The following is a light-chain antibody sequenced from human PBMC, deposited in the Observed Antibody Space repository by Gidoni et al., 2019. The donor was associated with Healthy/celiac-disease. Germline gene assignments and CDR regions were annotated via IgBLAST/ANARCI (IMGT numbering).Light chain of an antibody. CDR3: QAWDSSTVV. J-gene: IGLJ2*01. CDR2: QDS. Sequence: SSELTQPPSASVSPGQTASITCSGDKVGDKYACWYQQKPGQSPVLVIYQDSKRPSGIPERFSGSNSGNTATLTISGTQAMDEADYYCQAWDSSTVVFGGGTKLTVL. V-gene: IGLV3-1*01. CDR1: KVGDKY.